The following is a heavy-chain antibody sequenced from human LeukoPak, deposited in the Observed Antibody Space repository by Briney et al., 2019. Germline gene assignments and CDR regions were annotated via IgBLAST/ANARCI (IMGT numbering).Heavy chain of an antibody. Sequence: GASVKVSCKASGYTFTSYDINWVRQATGQGLEWMGWMNPNSGNTGYAQKFQGRVTITRNTSISTAYMELSSLRSEDTAVYYCARAGPNPHDAFDIWGQGTMVTVSS. V-gene: IGHV1-8*03. CDR1: GYTFTSYD. J-gene: IGHJ3*02. CDR3: ARAGPNPHDAFDI. CDR2: MNPNSGNT.